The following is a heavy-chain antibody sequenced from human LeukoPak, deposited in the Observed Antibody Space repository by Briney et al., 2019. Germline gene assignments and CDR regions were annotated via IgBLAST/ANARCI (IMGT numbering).Heavy chain of an antibody. J-gene: IGHJ4*02. CDR1: GGSISSFY. CDR2: IYATGST. D-gene: IGHD3-10*01. CDR3: ARGLLWFGELRFDY. V-gene: IGHV4-59*01. Sequence: PSETLSLTCTVSGGSISSFYWSWIRQPPGKRLEWIGYIYATGSTNYNPSLRSRVTIPVDTSKNQFSLKLTSVTAADTAVYYCARGLLWFGELRFDYWGQGTLVTVSS.